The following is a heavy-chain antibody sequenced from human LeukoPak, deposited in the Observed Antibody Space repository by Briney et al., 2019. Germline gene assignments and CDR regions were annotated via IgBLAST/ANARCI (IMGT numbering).Heavy chain of an antibody. CDR2: ISSSGSTI. Sequence: PGGSLRLSCAASGFTFRSYGMDWVRQTPGKGLEWVSYISSSGSTIYYADSVKGRFTISRDNAKNSLYLQMNSLRAEDTAVYYCARDRSYGYSDYWGQGTLVTVSS. J-gene: IGHJ4*02. CDR3: ARDRSYGYSDY. CDR1: GFTFRSYG. V-gene: IGHV3-48*04. D-gene: IGHD5-18*01.